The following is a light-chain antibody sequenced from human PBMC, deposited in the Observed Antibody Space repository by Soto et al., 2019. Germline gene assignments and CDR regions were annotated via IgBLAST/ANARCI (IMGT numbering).Light chain of an antibody. CDR1: QSVNID. J-gene: IGKJ3*01. CDR2: SAS. Sequence: EIVLTQSPATLSVSPGESATLSCRASQSVNIDLVWYQQKPGQAPKALMFSASARETGIPARFSGGGSETEFTLTISSLQPEDSAVYYCQQYNTWPFTFGPGTKVDIK. CDR3: QQYNTWPFT. V-gene: IGKV3D-15*01.